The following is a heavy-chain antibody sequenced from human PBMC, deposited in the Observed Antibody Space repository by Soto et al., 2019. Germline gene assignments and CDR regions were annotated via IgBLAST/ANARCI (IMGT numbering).Heavy chain of an antibody. Sequence: GGSLILSCAASGLTFSSYSMNWVRQAPGKGLEWVSYISSSSSTIYYADSVKGRFAISRDNAKKSVDLQMNSLRAEDTAVYYCARELGRRLDYWGRGTLVTVSS. D-gene: IGHD3-16*01. CDR2: ISSSSSTI. CDR1: GLTFSSYS. CDR3: ARELGRRLDY. J-gene: IGHJ4*02. V-gene: IGHV3-48*04.